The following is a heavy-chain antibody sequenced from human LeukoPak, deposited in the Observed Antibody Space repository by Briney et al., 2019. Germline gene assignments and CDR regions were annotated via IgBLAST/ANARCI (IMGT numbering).Heavy chain of an antibody. V-gene: IGHV1-2*04. D-gene: IGHD3-9*01. CDR3: ARESLGRYFDQIYPRDAFDI. J-gene: IGHJ3*02. Sequence: ASVKVSCKASGYTFTGYYMHWVRQAPGQGLEWMGWINPNSGGTNYAQKFQGWVTMTRDTSISTAYMELSRLRSDDTAVYYCARESLGRYFDQIYPRDAFDIWGQGTKVTVSS. CDR2: INPNSGGT. CDR1: GYTFTGYY.